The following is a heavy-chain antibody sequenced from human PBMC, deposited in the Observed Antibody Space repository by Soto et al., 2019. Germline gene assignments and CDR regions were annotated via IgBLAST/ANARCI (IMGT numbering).Heavy chain of an antibody. CDR3: AQGRDYSNYIESPRPVLFDT. CDR1: GFTFDDYA. D-gene: IGHD4-4*01. J-gene: IGHJ5*02. CDR2: ISWNSASI. V-gene: IGHV3-9*01. Sequence: PGGSLRLSCAASGFTFDDYAMHWVRQAPGKGLEWVSGISWNSASIGYADSVRGRFTISRDNAKNSLYLQMNSLRTEDTALYYCAQGRDYSNYIESPRPVLFDTWGQGTLVTVSS.